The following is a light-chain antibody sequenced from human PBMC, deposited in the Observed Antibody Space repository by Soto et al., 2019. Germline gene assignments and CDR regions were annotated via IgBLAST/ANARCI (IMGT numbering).Light chain of an antibody. J-gene: IGKJ4*01. CDR1: RSVSSY. CDR2: DAS. Sequence: EIVLTQSPVTLSLSPGERATLSCRASRSVSSYLAWYQQKPGQAPRLLIYDASNRATGIPARFSGSGSETDFTLTISSLEPEDFAVYYCQQRSNWPPSFGGGTKVEVK. V-gene: IGKV3-11*01. CDR3: QQRSNWPPS.